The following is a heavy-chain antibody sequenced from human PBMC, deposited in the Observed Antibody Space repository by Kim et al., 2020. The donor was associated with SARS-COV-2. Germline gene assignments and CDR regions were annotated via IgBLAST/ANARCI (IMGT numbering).Heavy chain of an antibody. V-gene: IGHV4-31*03. CDR3: ARETKTISDAYYGMDV. CDR1: GGSISSGGYY. J-gene: IGHJ6*02. CDR2: IYYSGST. Sequence: SETLSLTCTVSGGSISSGGYYWSWIRQHPGKGLEWIGYIYYSGSTYYNPSLKSRVTISVDTSKNQFSLKLSSVTAADTAVYDCARETKTISDAYYGMDVRYQRTAVTGSS. D-gene: IGHD3-3*01.